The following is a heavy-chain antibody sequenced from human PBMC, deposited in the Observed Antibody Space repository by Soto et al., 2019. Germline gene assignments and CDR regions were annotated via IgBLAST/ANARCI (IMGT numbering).Heavy chain of an antibody. D-gene: IGHD3-9*01. J-gene: IGHJ5*02. CDR1: GYTFTSYA. Sequence: QVQLVQSWAEVKKPGASVKVSCKASGYTFTSYAMHWVRQAPGQRLEWMGWINAGNGNTKYSQKFQGRVTITRDTSASTAYMELSSLRSEDTAVYYCAREGYDILTGYHSGNWFDPWGQGTLVTVSS. CDR3: AREGYDILTGYHSGNWFDP. V-gene: IGHV1-3*01. CDR2: INAGNGNT.